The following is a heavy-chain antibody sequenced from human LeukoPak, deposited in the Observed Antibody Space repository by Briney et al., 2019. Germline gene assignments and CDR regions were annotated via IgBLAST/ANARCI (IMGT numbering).Heavy chain of an antibody. D-gene: IGHD6-19*01. CDR2: IYHSGST. CDR3: VRNSSGWFFDY. V-gene: IGHV4-38-2*01. Sequence: SETLSLTCDVSGDSISSGYYWGWIRQSPGKVLEWIGSIYHSGSTTYNPSLKSRVTISADTSKNQFSLKVRSVTAADTAVYYCVRNSSGWFFDYWGQGTLVTVSS. CDR1: GDSISSGYY. J-gene: IGHJ4*02.